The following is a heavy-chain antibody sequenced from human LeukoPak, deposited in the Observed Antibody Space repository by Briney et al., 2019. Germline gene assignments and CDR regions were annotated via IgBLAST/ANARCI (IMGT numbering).Heavy chain of an antibody. CDR2: INHSGST. CDR1: GGSISSSSYY. V-gene: IGHV4-39*07. J-gene: IGHJ4*02. CDR3: ARARGSGVRYFDY. Sequence: SETLSLTCTVSGGSISSSSYYWGWIRQPPGKGLEWIGEINHSGSTNYNPSLKSRVTISVDTSKNQFSLKLSSVTAADTAVYYCARARGSGVRYFDYWGQGTLVTVSS. D-gene: IGHD3-10*01.